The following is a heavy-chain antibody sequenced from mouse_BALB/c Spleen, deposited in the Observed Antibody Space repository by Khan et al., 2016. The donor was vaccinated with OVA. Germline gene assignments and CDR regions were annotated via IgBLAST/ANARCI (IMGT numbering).Heavy chain of an antibody. J-gene: IGHJ2*01. CDR2: ISYDGIH. D-gene: IGHD4-1*01. CDR1: GYSITSGCY. V-gene: IGHV3-6*02. CDR3: ARDETAPYYFDY. Sequence: EVQLQESGPGLVKPSQSLSLTCSVTGYSITSGCYWNWIRQFPGNKLEWMGYISYDGIHNYNPSLKNRISITRDTSKNQFFLKLNSVTNEDTATYYCARDETAPYYFDYWGQGTTLTVSS.